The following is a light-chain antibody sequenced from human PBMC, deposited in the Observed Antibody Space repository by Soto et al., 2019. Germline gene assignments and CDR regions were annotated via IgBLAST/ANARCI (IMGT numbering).Light chain of an antibody. CDR3: SSYTSSSTPYVV. CDR1: SSDVGGYNY. Sequence: QSVLTQPASVSGSPGQSITISCTGTSSDVGGYNYVSWYQQYPGKAPKLMIYDVSNRPSGVSNRFSGSKSANTASLTISGLQAEDEADYYCSSYTSSSTPYVVFGGGTQLTVL. CDR2: DVS. V-gene: IGLV2-14*01. J-gene: IGLJ2*01.